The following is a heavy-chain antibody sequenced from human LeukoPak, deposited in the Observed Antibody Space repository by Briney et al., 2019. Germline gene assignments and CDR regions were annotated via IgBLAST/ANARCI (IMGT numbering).Heavy chain of an antibody. CDR2: IRNKANSYAT. D-gene: IGHD3-3*01. CDR1: GFIFSGSA. V-gene: IGHV3-73*01. J-gene: IGHJ4*02. CDR3: LRIIQTFRWDPWYFRY. Sequence: GGSLRLSCATSGFIFSGSAMHWVRQASGKGLEWVGRIRNKANSYATAYAASVKGRFSISRDESKKTAYLQIYSLRTEDTAVYYSLRIIQTFRWDPWYFRYWGQGTLVTVSS.